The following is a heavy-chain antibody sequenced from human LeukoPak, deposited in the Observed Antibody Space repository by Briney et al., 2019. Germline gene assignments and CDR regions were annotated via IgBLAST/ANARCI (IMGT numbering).Heavy chain of an antibody. J-gene: IGHJ3*02. D-gene: IGHD6-19*01. Sequence: PSQTLSLTCAVSGDSVSSNSAAWNWIRQSPSRGLEWLGRTYYSFKWYNDYAVSVKSRITINPDTSKNQLSLQLNSVTPEDTALYYCARGAVAVRNAFDIWGHGTMVTVSS. CDR3: ARGAVAVRNAFDI. CDR2: TYYSFKWYN. V-gene: IGHV6-1*01. CDR1: GDSVSSNSAA.